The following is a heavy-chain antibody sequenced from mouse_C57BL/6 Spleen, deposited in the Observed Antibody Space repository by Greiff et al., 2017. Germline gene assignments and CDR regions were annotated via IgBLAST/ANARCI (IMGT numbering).Heavy chain of an antibody. CDR3: ARKTAQAPFDY. CDR2: INPGSGGT. J-gene: IGHJ2*01. Sequence: VQLQQSGAELVRPGTSVKVSCKASGYAFTNYLIEWVKQRPGQGLEWIGVINPGSGGTNYNEKFKGKATLTADKSSSTAYMQLSSLTSEDSAVYFCARKTAQAPFDYWGQGTTLTGSS. V-gene: IGHV1-54*01. CDR1: GYAFTNYL. D-gene: IGHD3-2*02.